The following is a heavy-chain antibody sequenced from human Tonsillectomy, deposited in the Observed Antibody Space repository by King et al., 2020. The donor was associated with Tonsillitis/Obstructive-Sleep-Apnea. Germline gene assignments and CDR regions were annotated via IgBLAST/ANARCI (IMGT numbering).Heavy chain of an antibody. Sequence: HITLKESGPTLVKPTQTLTLTCTFSGFSLSTSGVAVGWTRQPPGKALEWLAPLYWDDDKRHSPSLKSRPTITKDSSKNQVVLTMTNMDPVDTATYYCAHRPAGTGGFQNWGQGTLVTVSS. CDR3: AHRPAGTGGFQN. CDR1: GFSLSTSGVA. CDR2: LYWDDDK. D-gene: IGHD6-13*01. V-gene: IGHV2-5*02. J-gene: IGHJ1*01.